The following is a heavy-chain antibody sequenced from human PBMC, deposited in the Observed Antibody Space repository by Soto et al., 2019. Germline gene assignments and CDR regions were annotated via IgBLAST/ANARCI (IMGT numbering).Heavy chain of an antibody. CDR2: IYHSGST. V-gene: IGHV4-31*01. CDR1: GGSISSGGYY. CDR3: ARVVDANTFDY. Sequence: QVQLQESGPGLVKPSQTLSLTCTVSGGSISSGGYYWSWIRQHPGKGLEWIGSIYHSGSTDYNPSLNSQVTISADPSKNLSSLKLSSVTAADTAVYYCARVVDANTFDYWGQRTLVTFSS. J-gene: IGHJ4*02. D-gene: IGHD2-8*01.